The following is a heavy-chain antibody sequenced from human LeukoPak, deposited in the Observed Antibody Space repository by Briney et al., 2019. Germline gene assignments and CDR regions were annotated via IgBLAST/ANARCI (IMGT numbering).Heavy chain of an antibody. Sequence: ASVKVSCKASGYSFMNHGMNWVRQAPGQGLEWLGWISSYNGNTFYEQNLQGRATLTTDTSTNTASMELRGLRFDDTAVYYCARDRRLQYNYYMDVWGKGTTVTVSS. CDR3: ARDRRLQYNYYMDV. CDR1: GYSFMNHG. D-gene: IGHD6-6*01. CDR2: ISSYNGNT. V-gene: IGHV1-18*01. J-gene: IGHJ6*03.